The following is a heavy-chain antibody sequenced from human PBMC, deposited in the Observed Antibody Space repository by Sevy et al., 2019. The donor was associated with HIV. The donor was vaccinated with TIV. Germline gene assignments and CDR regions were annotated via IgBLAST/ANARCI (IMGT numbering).Heavy chain of an antibody. V-gene: IGHV3-23*01. Sequence: GGSLRLSCAASGFTFSNFVMTWVRQAPGKGLEWVSTIYTSGGTFYADSVKGRFTISRDNPKNTLYLQMNSLRAEDTAVYYCAKCWLQWPSDYWGQGTLVTVSS. J-gene: IGHJ4*02. CDR3: AKCWLQWPSDY. D-gene: IGHD6-19*01. CDR2: IYTSGGT. CDR1: GFTFSNFV.